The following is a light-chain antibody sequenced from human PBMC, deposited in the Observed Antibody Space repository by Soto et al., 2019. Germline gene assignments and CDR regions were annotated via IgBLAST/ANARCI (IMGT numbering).Light chain of an antibody. Sequence: DIQMTQSPSTLSASVGDGVTITCRASQTISVWLAWYQQRPGKAPKFLIYDASSLETGVPSRFSGSGSGTEFTLTIRSLQPDDFATYYCQQYDSSSPTFGHGTTLEIK. CDR3: QQYDSSSPT. CDR1: QTISVW. J-gene: IGKJ2*01. CDR2: DAS. V-gene: IGKV1-5*01.